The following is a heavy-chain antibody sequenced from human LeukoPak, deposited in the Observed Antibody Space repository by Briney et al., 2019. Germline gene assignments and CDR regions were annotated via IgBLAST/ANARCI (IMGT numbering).Heavy chain of an antibody. CDR3: ARTHDFWSGYSYYFYY. CDR2: INPNSGGT. CDR1: GYTFTCYY. Sequence: ASVKVSCKASGYTFTCYYMHWVRQAPGQGLEWMGWINPNSGGTNYAQKFQGRVTMTRDTSISTAYMELSRLRSDDTAVYYCARTHDFWSGYSYYFYYWGQGTLVTVSS. D-gene: IGHD3-3*01. J-gene: IGHJ4*02. V-gene: IGHV1-2*02.